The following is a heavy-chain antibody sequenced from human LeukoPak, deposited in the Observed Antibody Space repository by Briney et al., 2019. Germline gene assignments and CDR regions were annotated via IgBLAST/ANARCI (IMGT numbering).Heavy chain of an antibody. J-gene: IGHJ4*02. V-gene: IGHV4-4*07. CDR2: IQTSGNT. Sequence: PSETLSLTCTVSGGSVRSYYWNWIRQPAGKGLEWVGRIQTSGNTNYSPSLKGRITISVDRSKNQVSLKLNSVTAADTAVYYCARGPNWNYFDYWGQGTLVTVSS. CDR3: ARGPNWNYFDY. CDR1: GGSVRSYY. D-gene: IGHD1-20*01.